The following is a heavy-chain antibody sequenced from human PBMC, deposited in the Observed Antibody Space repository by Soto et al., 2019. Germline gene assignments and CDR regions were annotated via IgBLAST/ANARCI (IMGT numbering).Heavy chain of an antibody. D-gene: IGHD3-3*01. Sequence: GGSLRLSCAASGFTFSSYWMSWVRQAPGKGLEWVANIKQDGSEKYYVDSVKGRFTISRDNAKNSLYLQMNSLRAEDTAVYYCARDCRDFWSGYQLDYFAYWGQGTLVTVSS. CDR3: ARDCRDFWSGYQLDYFAY. J-gene: IGHJ4*02. CDR1: GFTFSSYW. V-gene: IGHV3-7*01. CDR2: IKQDGSEK.